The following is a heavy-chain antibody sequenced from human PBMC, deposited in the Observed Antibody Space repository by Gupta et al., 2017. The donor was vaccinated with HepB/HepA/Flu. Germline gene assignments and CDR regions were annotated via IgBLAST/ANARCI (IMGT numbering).Heavy chain of an antibody. Sequence: QVQLQESGPGLVKPLETLSLTCTVSGGSISRHYWSWIRQPPGKGLEWIGYIHFSGSTKYNSSRKSRVTISLDSPKNQFSLRLSSMTAADAAVYYCARLDTVTTFNWFDPWGQGTLVTVSS. CDR2: IHFSGST. CDR1: GGSISRHY. V-gene: IGHV4-59*11. D-gene: IGHD4-17*01. CDR3: ARLDTVTTFNWFDP. J-gene: IGHJ5*02.